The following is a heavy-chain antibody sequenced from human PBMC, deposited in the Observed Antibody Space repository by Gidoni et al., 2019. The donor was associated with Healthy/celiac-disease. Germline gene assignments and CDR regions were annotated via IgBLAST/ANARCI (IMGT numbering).Heavy chain of an antibody. D-gene: IGHD3-3*01. CDR1: GGSFSGYY. V-gene: IGHV4-34*01. CDR3: ARGGDTIFGVVIKGNWFDP. J-gene: IGHJ5*02. Sequence: QVQLQQWGAGLLKPSETLSLTCAVYGGSFSGYYWSWIRQPPGKGLEWIGEINHSGSTNYNPSLKSRVTISVDTSKNQFSLKLSSVTAADTAVYYCARGGDTIFGVVIKGNWFDPWGQGTLVTVSS. CDR2: INHSGST.